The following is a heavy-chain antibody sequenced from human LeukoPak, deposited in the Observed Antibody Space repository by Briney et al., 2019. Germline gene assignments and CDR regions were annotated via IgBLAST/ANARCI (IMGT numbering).Heavy chain of an antibody. CDR3: ARAPYYYDSSGYYYFDY. CDR2: IYTSGST. D-gene: IGHD3-22*01. J-gene: IGHJ4*02. Sequence: SETLSLTCTVSGGSVSRSPYYWSWIRQPAGKGLEWIGRIYTSGSTNYNPSLKSRVTMSVDTSKNQFSLKLSSVTAADTAVYYCARAPYYYDSSGYYYFDYWGQGTLVTVSS. V-gene: IGHV4-61*02. CDR1: GGSVSRSPYY.